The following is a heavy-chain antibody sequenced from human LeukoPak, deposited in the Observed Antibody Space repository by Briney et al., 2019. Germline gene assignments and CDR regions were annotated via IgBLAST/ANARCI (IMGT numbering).Heavy chain of an antibody. CDR1: GGTFSSYA. CDR3: AREARYCSGGSCYIHYFDY. J-gene: IGHJ4*02. Sequence: ASVKVSCKASGGTFSSYAISWVRQAPGQGLEWMGWISAYNGNTNYAQKLQGRVTMTTDTSTSTAYMELRSLRSDDTAVYYCAREARYCSGGSCYIHYFDYWGQGTLVTVSS. D-gene: IGHD2-15*01. V-gene: IGHV1-18*01. CDR2: ISAYNGNT.